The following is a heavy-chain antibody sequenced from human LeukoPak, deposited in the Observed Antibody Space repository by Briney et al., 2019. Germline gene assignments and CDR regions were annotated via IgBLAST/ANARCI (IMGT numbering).Heavy chain of an antibody. CDR1: GGSISSGGYY. Sequence: PSETLSLTCTVSGGSISSGGYYWSWIRQHPGKGLEWIGCIYYSGSTDYNPSLKSRFTMSVDTSKNQFSLKLSSVTAADTAVYYCASADYDMAFDIWGQGTMVTVSS. J-gene: IGHJ3*02. CDR3: ASADYDMAFDI. CDR2: IYYSGST. D-gene: IGHD3-9*01. V-gene: IGHV4-31*03.